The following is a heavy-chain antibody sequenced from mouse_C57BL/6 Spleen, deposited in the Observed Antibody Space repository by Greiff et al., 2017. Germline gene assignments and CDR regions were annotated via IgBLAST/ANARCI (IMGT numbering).Heavy chain of an antibody. CDR1: GYTFTNYW. V-gene: IGHV1-63*01. J-gene: IGHJ3*01. Sequence: QVQLQQSGAELVRPGTSVKMSCKASGYTFTNYWIGWAKQRPGHGLEWIGDIYPGGGYTNYNEKFKGKATLTADKSSSTAYLQFSSLTSEDSAIDYCASSSSGSAWFAYWGQGTLVTVSA. CDR2: IYPGGGYT. D-gene: IGHD3-2*02. CDR3: ASSSSGSAWFAY.